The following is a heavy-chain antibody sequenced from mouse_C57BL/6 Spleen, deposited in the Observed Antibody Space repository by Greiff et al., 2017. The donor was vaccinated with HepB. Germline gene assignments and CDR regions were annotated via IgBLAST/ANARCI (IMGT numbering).Heavy chain of an antibody. V-gene: IGHV1-55*01. J-gene: IGHJ3*01. CDR3: ARSEAYYSNDPFAY. CDR1: GYTFTSYW. CDR2: IYPGSGST. Sequence: VQLQQPGAELVKPGASVKMSCKASGYTFTSYWITWVKQRPGQGLEWIGDIYPGSGSTNYNEKFKSKATLTVDTSSSTAYMQLSSLTSEDSAVYYCARSEAYYSNDPFAYWGQGTLVTVSA. D-gene: IGHD2-5*01.